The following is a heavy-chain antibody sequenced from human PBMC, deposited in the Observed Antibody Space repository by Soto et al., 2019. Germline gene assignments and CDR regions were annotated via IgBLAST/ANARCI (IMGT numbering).Heavy chain of an antibody. Sequence: QVQLVESGGGVVQPGRSLRLSCAASGFTFSSYGMHWVRQAPGKGLEWVAVISYDESNKYYADSVKGRFTISRDNSKNTLYLQMNSLRAEDTAVYYCAKHPFPKSMTLYYYFDYWGQGTLVTVSS. CDR2: ISYDESNK. J-gene: IGHJ4*02. D-gene: IGHD3-16*01. CDR3: AKHPFPKSMTLYYYFDY. CDR1: GFTFSSYG. V-gene: IGHV3-30*18.